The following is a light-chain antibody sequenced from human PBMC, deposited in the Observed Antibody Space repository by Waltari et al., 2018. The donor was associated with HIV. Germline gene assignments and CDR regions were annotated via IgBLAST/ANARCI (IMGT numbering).Light chain of an antibody. CDR3: AAWDDNLDAYV. CDR1: SSNIGSTT. Sequence: QSVLTQPPSASATPGQRFTISCSGSSSNIGSTTVNWYQQFSGTAPKLLSSSNDQRPSGVPDRFSGSKSGTSASLAITGLQSEDEADYYCAAWDDNLDAYVFGTGTKVTVL. J-gene: IGLJ1*01. V-gene: IGLV1-44*01. CDR2: SND.